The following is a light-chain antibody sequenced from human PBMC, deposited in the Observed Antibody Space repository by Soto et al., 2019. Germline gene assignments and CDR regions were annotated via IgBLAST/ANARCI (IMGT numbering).Light chain of an antibody. CDR2: EVN. Sequence: QSALTQPASVSGSPGQSITISFTGTSRDVGGYNYVSWYQHHPGKAPKLVIYEVNNRPSGISDRFSGSKSGNTASLTISGLQAEDEADYYCTSYTSSNTLVFGGGTKLTVL. CDR1: SRDVGGYNY. V-gene: IGLV2-14*01. CDR3: TSYTSSNTLV. J-gene: IGLJ3*02.